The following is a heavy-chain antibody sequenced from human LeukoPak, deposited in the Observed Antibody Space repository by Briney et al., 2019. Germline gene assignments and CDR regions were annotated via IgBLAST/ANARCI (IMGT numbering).Heavy chain of an antibody. CDR3: ARGSLRYFDV. CDR1: GFTFSSYW. CDR2: INSDGSST. J-gene: IGHJ4*02. Sequence: GGSLRLSCAASGFTFSSYWMHSVRQAPGKGPVWVSRINSDGSSTSYADSVKGRFTISRDNAKNTLYLQMNSLRAEDTAVYYCARGSLRYFDVWGQGTLVTVSS. V-gene: IGHV3-74*01. D-gene: IGHD3-9*01.